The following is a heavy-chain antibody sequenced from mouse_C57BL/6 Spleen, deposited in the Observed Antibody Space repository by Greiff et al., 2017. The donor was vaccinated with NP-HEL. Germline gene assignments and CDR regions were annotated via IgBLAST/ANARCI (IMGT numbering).Heavy chain of an antibody. D-gene: IGHD2-3*01. Sequence: QVQLQQPGAELVKPGASVKLSCKASGYTFTSYWMQWVKQRPGQGLEWIGEIDPSDSYTNYNQKFKGKATLTVDTSSSTAYMQLSSLTSEDSAVYYCAKPSDGYSAWFAYWGQGTLVTVSA. CDR3: AKPSDGYSAWFAY. V-gene: IGHV1-50*01. CDR2: IDPSDSYT. J-gene: IGHJ3*01. CDR1: GYTFTSYW.